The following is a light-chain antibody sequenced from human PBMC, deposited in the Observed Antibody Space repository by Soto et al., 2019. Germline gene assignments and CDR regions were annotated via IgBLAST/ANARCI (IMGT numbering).Light chain of an antibody. Sequence: QSALTQPASVSGSPGQSITMSCTGTSSDVGDRNYVSWYQQHPGKAPKLMIYEVNNRPSGVSNRFSGYKSGNTASLTISGLQAEDEADYYCSSFTTIGTWVFGGGTKVTVL. CDR3: SSFTTIGTWV. V-gene: IGLV2-14*01. CDR1: SSDVGDRNY. J-gene: IGLJ3*02. CDR2: EVN.